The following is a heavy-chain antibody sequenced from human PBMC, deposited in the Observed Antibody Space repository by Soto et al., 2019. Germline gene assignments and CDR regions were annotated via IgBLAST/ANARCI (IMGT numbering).Heavy chain of an antibody. Sequence: ASVKVSCKASGFTFTSSAVQWVRQAHGQRLEWIGWIVVGSGNTNYAQKFQERVTITRDMSTSTAYMELSSLRSEDTAVYYCAADISIVGATEAFDIWGQGTMVTVSS. V-gene: IGHV1-58*01. CDR3: AADISIVGATEAFDI. D-gene: IGHD1-26*01. J-gene: IGHJ3*02. CDR1: GFTFTSSA. CDR2: IVVGSGNT.